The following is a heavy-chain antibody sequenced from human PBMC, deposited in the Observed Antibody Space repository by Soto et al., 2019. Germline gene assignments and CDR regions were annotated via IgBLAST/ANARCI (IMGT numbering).Heavy chain of an antibody. CDR3: ARDPSFAFGGVPLDY. CDR1: GYTFTGYY. D-gene: IGHD3-16*01. V-gene: IGHV1-2*02. J-gene: IGHJ4*02. Sequence: ASVKVSCKASGYTFTGYYIHWVRQAPGQGLEWMGWIKPNSGGTKYARKFQGRVTMTRDTSITTAYMELSRLRSDDTAVYYCARDPSFAFGGVPLDYWGQGALVTVSS. CDR2: IKPNSGGT.